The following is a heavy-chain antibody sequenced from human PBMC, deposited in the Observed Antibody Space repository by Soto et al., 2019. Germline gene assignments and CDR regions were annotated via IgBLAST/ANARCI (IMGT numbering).Heavy chain of an antibody. CDR2: IYHSGTT. V-gene: IGHV4-30-2*01. CDR1: GGSVSRGGYS. CDR3: ASKRNYFYGLDV. J-gene: IGHJ6*02. Sequence: SVTLSLTCAVSGGSVSRGGYSWNWVRQPPGKALEWIGHIYHSGTTDYNPSLKSRVTISIDRSKNQFTLYLNSVTAADSAMYYCASKRNYFYGLDVWGQGTTVTFSS.